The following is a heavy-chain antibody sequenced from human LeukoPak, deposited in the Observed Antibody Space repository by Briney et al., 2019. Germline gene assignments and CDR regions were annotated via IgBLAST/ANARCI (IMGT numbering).Heavy chain of an antibody. D-gene: IGHD3-22*01. CDR2: TYYRSKWYN. Sequence: SQTLSLTCAISGDSVSSNSAAWNWIRQSPSRGLEWLGRTYYRSKWYNDYTVSVKSRIAINPDTSKNQLSLQLNSVTAADTAVYYCARDRGTTYYYDSSGQLGAFDIWGQGTMVTVSS. V-gene: IGHV6-1*01. J-gene: IGHJ3*02. CDR3: ARDRGTTYYYDSSGQLGAFDI. CDR1: GDSVSSNSAA.